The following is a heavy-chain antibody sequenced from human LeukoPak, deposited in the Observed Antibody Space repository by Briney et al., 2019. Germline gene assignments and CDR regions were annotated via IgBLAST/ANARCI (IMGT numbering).Heavy chain of an antibody. J-gene: IGHJ5*02. D-gene: IGHD3-22*01. CDR1: GFTFSSYE. CDR3: ARDPLDDSSGYQPDP. Sequence: GGSLRLSCAASGFTFSSYEMNWVRQAPGKGLEWVSYISSSGSTIYYADSVKGRFTISRDNAKNPLYLQMNSLRAEDTAVYYCARDPLDDSSGYQPDPWGQGTLVTVSS. CDR2: ISSSGSTI. V-gene: IGHV3-48*03.